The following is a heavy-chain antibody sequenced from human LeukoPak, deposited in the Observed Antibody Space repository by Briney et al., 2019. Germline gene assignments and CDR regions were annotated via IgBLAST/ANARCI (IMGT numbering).Heavy chain of an antibody. V-gene: IGHV4-4*07. CDR2: IYTSGST. D-gene: IGHD6-13*01. J-gene: IGHJ3*02. CDR3: ARVSASGTALDTFHI. CDR1: GGSISSYY. Sequence: SETLSLTCTVSGGSISSYYWSWIRQPAGKGLEWIGRIYTSGSTNYNPSLKSRVTISVDKPKNQFSLTLSSVTAADTAVYFCARVSASGTALDTFHIWGQGTMVTVSS.